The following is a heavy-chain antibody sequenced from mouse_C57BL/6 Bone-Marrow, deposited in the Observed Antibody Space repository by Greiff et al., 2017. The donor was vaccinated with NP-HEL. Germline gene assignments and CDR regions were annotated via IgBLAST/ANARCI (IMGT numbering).Heavy chain of an antibody. V-gene: IGHV1-55*01. CDR2: IYPGSGST. D-gene: IGHD2-3*01. CDR3: AREGGYSLFDY. Sequence: QVQLKQPGAELVKPGASVKMSCKASGYTFTSYWITWVKQRPGQGLEWIGDIYPGSGSTNYNEKFKSKATLTVDTSSSTASMQLSSLTSQDSAVYYCAREGGYSLFDYWGQGTTLTVSS. CDR1: GYTFTSYW. J-gene: IGHJ2*01.